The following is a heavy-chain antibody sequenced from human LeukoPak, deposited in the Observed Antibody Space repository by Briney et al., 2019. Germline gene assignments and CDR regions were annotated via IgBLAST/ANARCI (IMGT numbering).Heavy chain of an antibody. CDR3: ARVRSKDVWRSYGSYYYYYYMDV. CDR2: ISAYNGNT. V-gene: IGHV1-18*01. J-gene: IGHJ6*03. D-gene: IGHD3-16*01. CDR1: GYTFTSYG. Sequence: ASVKVSCKASGYTFTSYGISWVRQAPGQGLEWMGWISAYNGNTNYAQKLQGRVTMTTDTSTSTAYMELRSLRSDDTAVYYCARVRSKDVWRSYGSYYYYYYMDVWGKGTTVTISS.